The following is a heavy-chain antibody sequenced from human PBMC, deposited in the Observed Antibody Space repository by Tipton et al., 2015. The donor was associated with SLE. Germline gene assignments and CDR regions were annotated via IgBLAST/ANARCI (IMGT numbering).Heavy chain of an antibody. CDR2: IYYSGST. CDR3: ARSQTYYGSGSLSRAFAFDI. J-gene: IGHJ3*02. Sequence: TLSLTCTVSDGSISSRSYYWGWIRQPTGKGLEWIRSIYYSGSTYYNPSLKSRVTISVDTSKNQFSLKLSSVTAADTAVYYCARSQTYYGSGSLSRAFAFDIWGQGTMFTVSS. V-gene: IGHV4-39*07. D-gene: IGHD3-10*01. CDR1: DGSISSRSYY.